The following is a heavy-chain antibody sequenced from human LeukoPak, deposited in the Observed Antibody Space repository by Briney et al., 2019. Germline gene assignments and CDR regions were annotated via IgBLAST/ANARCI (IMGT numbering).Heavy chain of an antibody. D-gene: IGHD3-22*01. J-gene: IGHJ3*02. Sequence: GGSLRLSCAASGFTFSSYWMHWVRQAPGKGLVWVSRINSDGSSTSYADSVKGRFTISRDNAKNTLYLQMNSLRAEDTAVYYCARVVVVITLHGAFDIWGQGTMVTVSS. V-gene: IGHV3-74*01. CDR3: ARVVVVITLHGAFDI. CDR2: INSDGSST. CDR1: GFTFSSYW.